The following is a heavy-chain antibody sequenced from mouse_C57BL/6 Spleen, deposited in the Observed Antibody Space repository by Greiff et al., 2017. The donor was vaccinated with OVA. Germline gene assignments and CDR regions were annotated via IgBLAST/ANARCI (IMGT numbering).Heavy chain of an antibody. CDR1: GYAFTNYL. V-gene: IGHV1-54*01. D-gene: IGHD2-1*01. CDR2: INPGSGGT. CDR3: ARDAYGKGYFDV. J-gene: IGHJ1*03. Sequence: VQLQQSGAELVRPGTSVKVSCKASGYAFTNYLIEWVKQRPGQGLEWIGVINPGSGGTNYNEKFKGKATLTADKSSSTAYMQLSSLTSEDSAVYFCARDAYGKGYFDVWGTGTTVTVSS.